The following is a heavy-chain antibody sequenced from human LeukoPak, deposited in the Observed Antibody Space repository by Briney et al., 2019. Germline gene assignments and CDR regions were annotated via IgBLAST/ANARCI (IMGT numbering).Heavy chain of an antibody. CDR3: ARLYNWNEGFDY. D-gene: IGHD1-20*01. J-gene: IGHJ4*02. CDR2: ITASGATT. V-gene: IGHV3-23*01. Sequence: GGSLRLSCAASGFTFSSHALSWVRQAPGKGLEWVSTITASGATTYYADSVRGRSTISGDNSKNTLYLQMNSLRAGDTALYYCARLYNWNEGFDYSGQGTLVTVSS. CDR1: GFTFSSHA.